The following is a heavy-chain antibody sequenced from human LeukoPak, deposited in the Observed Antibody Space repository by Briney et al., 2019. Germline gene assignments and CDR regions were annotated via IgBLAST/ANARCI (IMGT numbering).Heavy chain of an antibody. D-gene: IGHD6-13*01. CDR3: ARVDTNTWYDALYY. CDR1: GYTFTGYY. J-gene: IGHJ4*02. V-gene: IGHV1-2*02. CDR2: INPDSGGT. Sequence: ASVKVSCKASGYTFTGYYMHWVRQAPGQGREWMGWINPDSGGTNYAQKFQGRVTMTRDTSISTAYMDLSRLRSDDTAVYYCARVDTNTWYDALYYWGQGTLVTVSS.